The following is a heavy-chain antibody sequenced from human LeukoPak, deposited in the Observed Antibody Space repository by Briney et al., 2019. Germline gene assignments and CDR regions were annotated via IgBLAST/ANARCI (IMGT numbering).Heavy chain of an antibody. CDR3: AREPIQLWLRGAFDI. Sequence: GGSLRLSCAVSGFTFSDYYMSWIRQAPGKGLEWVSYISSSSSYTNYAGSVKGRFTISRDNAKNSLYLQMNSLRAEDTAVYYCAREPIQLWLRGAFDIWGQGTMVTVSS. CDR1: GFTFSDYY. V-gene: IGHV3-11*05. CDR2: ISSSSSYT. J-gene: IGHJ3*02. D-gene: IGHD5-18*01.